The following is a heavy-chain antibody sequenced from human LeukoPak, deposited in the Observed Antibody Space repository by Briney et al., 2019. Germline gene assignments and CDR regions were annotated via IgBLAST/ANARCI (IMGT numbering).Heavy chain of an antibody. CDR1: GGTFSSYA. J-gene: IGHJ4*02. V-gene: IGHV1-69*05. Sequence: SVKVSCKASGGTFSSYAISWVRQAPGQGLEWMGGIIPIFGTANYAQKFQGRVTMTRDTSISTAYMELSRLRSDDTAVYYCARGRELLDYWGQGTLVTVSS. CDR3: ARGRELLDY. CDR2: IIPIFGTA. D-gene: IGHD1-26*01.